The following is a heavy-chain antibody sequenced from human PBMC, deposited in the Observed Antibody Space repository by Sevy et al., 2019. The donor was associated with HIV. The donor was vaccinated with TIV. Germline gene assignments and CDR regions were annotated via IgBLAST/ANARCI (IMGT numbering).Heavy chain of an antibody. Sequence: SDTLSLTCTVSGGSISSSSYYWGWIRQPPGKGLEWIGSIYYSGSTYYNPSLKSRVTISVDTSKNQFSLKLSSVTAADTAVYYCARHPTNTLLWFGELLGHFDYWGQGTLVTVSS. CDR3: ARHPTNTLLWFGELLGHFDY. J-gene: IGHJ4*02. V-gene: IGHV4-39*01. CDR1: GGSISSSSYY. CDR2: IYYSGST. D-gene: IGHD3-10*01.